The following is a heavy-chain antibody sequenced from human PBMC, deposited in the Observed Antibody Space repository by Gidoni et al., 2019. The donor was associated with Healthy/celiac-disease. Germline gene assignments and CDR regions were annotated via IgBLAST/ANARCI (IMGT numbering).Heavy chain of an antibody. CDR1: GYTFPSYY. J-gene: IGHJ4*02. V-gene: IGHV1-46*01. CDR3: AREEAPYDSSGYYRPKDYYFDY. CDR2: INPSGGST. D-gene: IGHD3-22*01. Sequence: QVQLVQSGAAVKKPGSSVKVSCKASGYTFPSYYLPRVRQAPGQGLEWMGIINPSGGSTSYAQKFQGRVTMTRDTSTSTVYMELSSLRSEDTAVYYCAREEAPYDSSGYYRPKDYYFDYWGQGTLVTVSS.